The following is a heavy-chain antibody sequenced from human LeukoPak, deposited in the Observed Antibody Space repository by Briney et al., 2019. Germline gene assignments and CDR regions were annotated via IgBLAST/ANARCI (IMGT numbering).Heavy chain of an antibody. CDR3: AKGRLVVTAFDY. V-gene: IGHV3-23*01. Sequence: PGGSLRLSCAASGFTFSSYGMSWVRQAPGKGLEWVSGISGSGGGTYYADSVKGRFIISRDNSKNTLYLQMNSLRTEDTAVYYCAKGRLVVTAFDYWGQGTLVTVSS. CDR1: GFTFSSYG. J-gene: IGHJ4*02. CDR2: ISGSGGGT. D-gene: IGHD2-21*02.